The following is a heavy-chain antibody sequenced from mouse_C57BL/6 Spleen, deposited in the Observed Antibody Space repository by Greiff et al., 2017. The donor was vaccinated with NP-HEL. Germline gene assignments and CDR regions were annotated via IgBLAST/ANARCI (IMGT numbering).Heavy chain of an antibody. CDR2: ISYSGST. CDR1: GYSITSGYD. J-gene: IGHJ3*01. D-gene: IGHD2-5*01. V-gene: IGHV3-1*01. CDR3: ARGDYSNYWFAY. Sequence: DVKLQESGPGMVKPSQSLSLTCTVTGYSITSGYDWHWIRHFPGNKLEWMGYISYSGSTNYNPSLKSRISITHDTSKNHFFLKLNSVTTEDTATYYCARGDYSNYWFAYWGQGTLVTVSA.